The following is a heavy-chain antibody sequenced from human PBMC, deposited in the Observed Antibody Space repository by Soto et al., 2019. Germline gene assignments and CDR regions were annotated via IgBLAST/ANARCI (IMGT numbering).Heavy chain of an antibody. J-gene: IGHJ3*02. Sequence: EVQLVESGGDLVQPGRSLRLSCAASGFTFDDYAMHWVRQAPGKGLEWVSGISWDSGSIGYADSVKGRFTISRDNAKNSLYLKMNSLGAEDTALYYCAKWDDYGDRKEAFDIWGQGTMVTVSS. CDR2: ISWDSGSI. D-gene: IGHD4-17*01. CDR1: GFTFDDYA. CDR3: AKWDDYGDRKEAFDI. V-gene: IGHV3-9*01.